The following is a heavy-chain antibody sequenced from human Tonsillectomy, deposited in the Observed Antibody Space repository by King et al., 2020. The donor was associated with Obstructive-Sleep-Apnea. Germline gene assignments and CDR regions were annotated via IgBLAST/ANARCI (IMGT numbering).Heavy chain of an antibody. CDR3: AGGRRFHGFGGYFRGPVGVGMDV. CDR1: GGSFSGYY. D-gene: IGHD3-10*01. CDR2: INHSGST. V-gene: IGHV4-34*01. Sequence: VQLQQWGAGLLKPSETLSLTCAVYGGSFSGYYWSWIRQPPGKGLEWIGEINHSGSTNYNPSLKSRVTISVDTSKNQFSLKLSSVTAADTAVYYCAGGRRFHGFGGYFRGPVGVGMDVWGQGTTVTVSS. J-gene: IGHJ6*02.